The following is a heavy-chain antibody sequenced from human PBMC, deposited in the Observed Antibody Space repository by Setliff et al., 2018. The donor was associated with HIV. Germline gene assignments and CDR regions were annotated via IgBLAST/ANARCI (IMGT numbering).Heavy chain of an antibody. Sequence: ASVKVSCKASGYTFSTYGLTWVRQAPGQELEWMGWIRADNGTTDYAQKFQGRVTMTADTATSTAYMAMRTLRSDDTDVYYWARGQGINTTLARGTSAGLEVWGKGPTVTVS. CDR2: IRADNGTT. D-gene: IGHD3-10*01. CDR3: ARGQGINTTLARGTSAGLEV. J-gene: IGHJ6*03. V-gene: IGHV1-18*01. CDR1: GYTFSTYG.